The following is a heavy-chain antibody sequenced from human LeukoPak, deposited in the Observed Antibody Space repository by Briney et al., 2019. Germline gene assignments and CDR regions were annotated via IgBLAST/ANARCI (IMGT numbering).Heavy chain of an antibody. CDR2: ISAYNGNT. D-gene: IGHD3-22*01. V-gene: IGHV1-18*01. CDR3: ATYYYDSSGYSEDGYYFDY. Sequence: ASVKVSCKASGYTFTSYGISWVRQASGQGLEWMGWISAYNGNTNYAQKLQGRVTMTTDTSTSTAYMELRSLRSDDTAVYYCATYYYDSSGYSEDGYYFDYWGQGTLVTVSS. CDR1: GYTFTSYG. J-gene: IGHJ4*02.